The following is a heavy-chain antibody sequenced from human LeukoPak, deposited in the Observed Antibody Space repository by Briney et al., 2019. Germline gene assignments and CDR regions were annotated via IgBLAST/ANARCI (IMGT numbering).Heavy chain of an antibody. Sequence: GGSLRLSCAPSGFTFSGYGMSWVRQAPGKGLEWVAFIRFDGSNKYYADSVTGRFTISRDNSKNTLYLQMSSLRAEDTAVYYCAKIAAAGQPADYYYYYMDVWGKGTTVTISS. CDR1: GFTFSGYG. J-gene: IGHJ6*03. V-gene: IGHV3-30*02. D-gene: IGHD6-13*01. CDR2: IRFDGSNK. CDR3: AKIAAAGQPADYYYYYMDV.